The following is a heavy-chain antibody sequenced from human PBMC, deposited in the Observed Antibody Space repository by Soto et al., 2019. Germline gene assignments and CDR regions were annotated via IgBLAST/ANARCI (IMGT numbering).Heavy chain of an antibody. D-gene: IGHD3-3*01. CDR3: ARKVYYDFWSGVNTHPSHFDD. CDR1: GFTFSRHT. J-gene: IGHJ4*02. Sequence: QVQLVESGGGVVQPGRSLRLSCAASGFTFSRHTMHWVRQAPGKGLAWVAAISDDGSNTYYADSVEGRFTISRDNSTNTLYRSMTSRISEATAVPPCARKVYYDFWSGVNTHPSHFDDWGQETLVTVST. CDR2: ISDDGSNT. V-gene: IGHV3-30-3*01.